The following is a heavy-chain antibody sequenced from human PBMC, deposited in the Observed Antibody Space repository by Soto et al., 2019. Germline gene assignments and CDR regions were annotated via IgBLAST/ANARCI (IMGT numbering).Heavy chain of an antibody. CDR3: ARNLNWYLDY. CDR1: GFTFSSYA. Sequence: GGSLRLSCAASGFTFSSYAMSWVRQAPGKGLEWVSIIYYDGSDKYYADSVKGRFTISRDNSKNTLYLQMNSLRAGDTAVYYCARNLNWYLDYWGRGTLVTVSS. D-gene: IGHD1-20*01. J-gene: IGHJ4*02. CDR2: IYYDGSDK. V-gene: IGHV3-33*08.